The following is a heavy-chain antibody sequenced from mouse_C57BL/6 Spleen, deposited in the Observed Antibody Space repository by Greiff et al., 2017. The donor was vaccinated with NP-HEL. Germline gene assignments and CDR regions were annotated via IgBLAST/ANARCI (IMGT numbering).Heavy chain of an antibody. V-gene: IGHV2-9-1*01. Sequence: VQLQESGPGLVAPSQSLSITCTVSGFSLTSYAISWVRQPPGQGLEWLGVIWTGGGTNYNSALKSRLSISKDNSKSQVFLKMNSLQTDDTARDYGARLSIYYGNSLYFEGWGQGTTLAVSS. CDR3: ARLSIYYGNSLYFEG. J-gene: IGHJ2*01. D-gene: IGHD2-1*01. CDR2: IWTGGGT. CDR1: GFSLTSYA.